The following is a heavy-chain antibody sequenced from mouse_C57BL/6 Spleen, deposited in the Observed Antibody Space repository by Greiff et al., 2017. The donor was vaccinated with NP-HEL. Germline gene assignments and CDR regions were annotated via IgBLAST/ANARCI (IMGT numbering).Heavy chain of an antibody. Sequence: EVQLVESGGDLVKPGGSLKLSCAASGFTFSSYGMSWVRQTPDKRLEWVATISSGGSYTYYPDSVKGRFTISRDNAKNTLYLQMSSLKSEDTAMYYCARQVRYSNYPYYFDYWGQGTTLTVSS. D-gene: IGHD2-5*01. CDR1: GFTFSSYG. CDR2: ISSGGSYT. CDR3: ARQVRYSNYPYYFDY. V-gene: IGHV5-6*01. J-gene: IGHJ2*01.